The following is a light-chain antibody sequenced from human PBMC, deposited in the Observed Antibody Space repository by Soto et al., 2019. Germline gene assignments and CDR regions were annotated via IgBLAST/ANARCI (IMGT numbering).Light chain of an antibody. CDR2: GAS. V-gene: IGKV3-15*01. Sequence: EIVMTQSPATLSVSPGERATLSCRASQRVSSNFAWYQQKPGQAPRLLIYGASTRATGIPARFSGSGSGTEFTLTISSLQSEDFAVYYCQQYTNWPRTFGQGTKVEIK. CDR3: QQYTNWPRT. CDR1: QRVSSN. J-gene: IGKJ1*01.